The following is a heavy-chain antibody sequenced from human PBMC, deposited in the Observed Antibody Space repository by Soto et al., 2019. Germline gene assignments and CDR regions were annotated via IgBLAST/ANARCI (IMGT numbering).Heavy chain of an antibody. CDR1: GDTFSNYA. CDR3: ARDPHHLYCYNPVCTGAPFYDGLDV. CDR2: VVPIFGTS. Sequence: ASVKVSCKASGDTFSNYAMTWVRQAPGQGLEWLGGVVPIFGTSNHAQKFQGRVTITADESTSTAYMELSSLRSEDTAVYYCARDPHHLYCYNPVCTGAPFYDGLDVWGQGTTVTVSS. J-gene: IGHJ6*02. V-gene: IGHV1-69*13. D-gene: IGHD2-15*01.